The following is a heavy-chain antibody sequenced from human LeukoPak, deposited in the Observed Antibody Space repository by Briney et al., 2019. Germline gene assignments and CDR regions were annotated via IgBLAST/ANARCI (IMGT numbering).Heavy chain of an antibody. J-gene: IGHJ5*02. Sequence: GGSLRLSCAASGFTFSSSAMSWVRQAPGKGLEWVSSISGSGSGGSTYYADSVKGRFTISRDNSKNTLYLQMNSLIAEDTAVYYCAKDRGYSYGYSWFDPWGQGTLVTVSS. CDR1: GFTFSSSA. CDR2: ISGSGSGGST. CDR3: AKDRGYSYGYSWFDP. V-gene: IGHV3-23*01. D-gene: IGHD5-18*01.